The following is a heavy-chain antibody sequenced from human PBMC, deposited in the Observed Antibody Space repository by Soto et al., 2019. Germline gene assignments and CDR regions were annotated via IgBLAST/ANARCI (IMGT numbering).Heavy chain of an antibody. Sequence: QVQLVESGGGVVQPGRSLRLSCAASGFTFSSYGLHWVRQAPGKGLGWVAVIWSDGSNKYYADSVKGRFTISRDNSQNTLYLQMNSLRAEDTAVYYCASEFWSGPFDYWGQGPLVTVSS. CDR3: ASEFWSGPFDY. J-gene: IGHJ4*02. CDR2: IWSDGSNK. CDR1: GFTFSSYG. D-gene: IGHD3-3*01. V-gene: IGHV3-33*01.